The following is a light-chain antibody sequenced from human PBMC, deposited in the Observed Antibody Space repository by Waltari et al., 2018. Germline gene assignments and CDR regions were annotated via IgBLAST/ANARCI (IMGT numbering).Light chain of an antibody. CDR1: QSVGRS. CDR2: NTY. CDR3: QHNVRLPVT. J-gene: IGKJ1*01. Sequence: EIVLTQSPGTLSLSPGERATLSCRASQSVGRSLVWYQQKPGQAPRLVIYNTYTRATGIPNRFSGGGSGTDFSLTSSRLEPEDFAVYYCQHNVRLPVTFGQGTKVEIK. V-gene: IGKV3-20*01.